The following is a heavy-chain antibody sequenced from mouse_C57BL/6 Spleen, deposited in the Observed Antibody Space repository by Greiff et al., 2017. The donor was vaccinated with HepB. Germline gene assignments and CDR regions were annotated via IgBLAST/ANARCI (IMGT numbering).Heavy chain of an antibody. CDR1: GYTFTSYW. V-gene: IGHV1-64*01. Sequence: VQLQQPGAELVKPGASVKLSCKASGYTFTSYWMHWVKQRPGQGLEWIGMIHPNSGSTNYNEKFKSKATLTVDKSSSTAYMQLSSLTSEDSAVYYCARGGYDDRGFAYWGQGTLVTVSA. J-gene: IGHJ3*01. D-gene: IGHD2-2*01. CDR2: IHPNSGST. CDR3: ARGGYDDRGFAY.